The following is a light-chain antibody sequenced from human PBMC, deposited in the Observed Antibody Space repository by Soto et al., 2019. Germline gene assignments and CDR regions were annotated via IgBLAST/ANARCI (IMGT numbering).Light chain of an antibody. Sequence: DIQMTQSPSTLSASVGDRVTITCRASQSIRNWLAWYQQKPGKAPNLLIYDASSLESGVPSRFSGSGSGPEFPLTISSLQPDDFAGYYCQQYNGYSPGTFGQGTKVEIK. CDR3: QQYNGYSPGT. J-gene: IGKJ1*01. CDR1: QSIRNW. V-gene: IGKV1-5*01. CDR2: DAS.